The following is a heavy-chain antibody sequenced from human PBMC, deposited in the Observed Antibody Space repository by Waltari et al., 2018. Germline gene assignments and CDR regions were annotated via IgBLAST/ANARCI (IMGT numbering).Heavy chain of an antibody. CDR1: GDSISSYY. D-gene: IGHD3-10*01. V-gene: IGHV4-4*07. CDR2: IYTSGST. Sequence: QVQLQESGPGLVKPSETLSLTCTVSGDSISSYYWSWIRQPAGKGLEWIGRIYTSGSTNYNPSLSRRVTMSVDTAKNQFSLNLSSMTAADTAVYYCARGGREFTFDYWGQGTLVTVSS. J-gene: IGHJ4*02. CDR3: ARGGREFTFDY.